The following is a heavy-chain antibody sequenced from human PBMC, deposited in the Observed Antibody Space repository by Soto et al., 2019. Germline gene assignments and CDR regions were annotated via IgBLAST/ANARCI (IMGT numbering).Heavy chain of an antibody. Sequence: GGSLRLSCAASGFTFSTDAMSWVRQAPGKGLEWVSAISGSGGSTYYADSVKGRFTISRDNSKNTLYLQMNSLRAEDTAVYYCAHPVSGDYYYGMDVWGQGTTVTVSS. CDR2: ISGSGGST. V-gene: IGHV3-23*01. J-gene: IGHJ6*02. D-gene: IGHD5-12*01. CDR3: AHPVSGDYYYGMDV. CDR1: GFTFSTDA.